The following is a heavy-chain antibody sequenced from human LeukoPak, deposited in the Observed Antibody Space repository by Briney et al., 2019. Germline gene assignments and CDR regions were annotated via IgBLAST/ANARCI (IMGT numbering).Heavy chain of an antibody. V-gene: IGHV1-46*01. CDR1: GYTFTSYY. CDR3: AREGGDKRYYYYYYMDV. Sequence: ASVKVSCKASGYTFTSYYMHWVRQAPGQGLEWMGIINPSGGSTSYAQKFQGRVTMTRDMSTSTVYMELSSLRSEDTAVYYCAREGGDKRYYYYYYMDVWGKGTTVTVSS. CDR2: INPSGGST. J-gene: IGHJ6*03. D-gene: IGHD2-21*02.